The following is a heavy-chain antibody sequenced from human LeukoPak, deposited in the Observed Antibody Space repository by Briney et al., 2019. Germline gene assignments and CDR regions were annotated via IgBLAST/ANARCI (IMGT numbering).Heavy chain of an antibody. CDR1: GFTFDDYA. J-gene: IGHJ4*02. V-gene: IGHV3-9*01. D-gene: IGHD3-22*01. CDR3: AKDISYYDSSGYYNY. CDR2: ISWNSGSI. Sequence: GGSLRLSCAASGFTFDDYAMHWVRQAPGKGLEGVSGISWNSGSIGYADSVKGRFAISRDNAKNSLYLQMNSLRAKDTALYYCAKDISYYDSSGYYNYWGQGTLVTVSS.